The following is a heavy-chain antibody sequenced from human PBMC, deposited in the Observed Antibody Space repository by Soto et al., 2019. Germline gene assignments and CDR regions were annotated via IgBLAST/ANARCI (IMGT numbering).Heavy chain of an antibody. V-gene: IGHV4-39*01. CDR2: IYYSGST. CDR3: ARREYNYGPFDY. D-gene: IGHD5-18*01. CDR1: DGSISSSGYY. J-gene: IGHJ4*02. Sequence: SETLSLTCTVSDGSISSSGYYWGWIRQPPGKGLEWIASIYYSGSTYYNPSLKSRVTISVDTSKNQFSLKLSSVTAADTAVYYCARREYNYGPFDYWGQGTLVTVSS.